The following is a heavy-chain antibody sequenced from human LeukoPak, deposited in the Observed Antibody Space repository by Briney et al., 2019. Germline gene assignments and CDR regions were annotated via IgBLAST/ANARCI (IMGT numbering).Heavy chain of an antibody. V-gene: IGHV4-34*01. CDR2: INHSGST. J-gene: IGHJ6*02. Sequence: PSETLSLTCAVYGGSFSGYYWSWIRQPPGKGLEWIGEINHSGSTNYNPSLKSRVTISVDTSKNQFSLKLSSVTAADTAVYYCARVSSSAKYYYGMDVWGQGTTVRVSS. D-gene: IGHD6-6*01. CDR1: GGSFSGYY. CDR3: ARVSSSAKYYYGMDV.